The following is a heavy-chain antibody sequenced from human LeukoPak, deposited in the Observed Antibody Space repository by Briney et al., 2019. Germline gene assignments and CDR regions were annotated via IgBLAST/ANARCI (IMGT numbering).Heavy chain of an antibody. CDR1: GYTFTVYY. J-gene: IGHJ4*02. Sequence: ASVKVSCKASGYTFTVYYMHWVRQAPGQGLEWMGWINPNSGGTNYAQKFQGRVTISADTSKNQFSLKLSSVTAADTAVYYCAGGLIAAAGTRVDYWGQGTLVTVSS. D-gene: IGHD6-13*01. CDR3: AGGLIAAAGTRVDY. V-gene: IGHV1-2*02. CDR2: INPNSGGT.